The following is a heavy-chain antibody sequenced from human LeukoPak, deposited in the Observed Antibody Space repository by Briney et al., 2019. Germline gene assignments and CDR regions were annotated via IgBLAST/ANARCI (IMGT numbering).Heavy chain of an antibody. CDR1: GFTFDDYA. CDR2: ISWNSGSI. CDR3: AKDIRGPYGSGSYGYYYYGMDV. Sequence: GGSLRLSCAASGFTFDDYAMHWVRQAPGKGLEWVSGISWNSGSIGYADSVKGRFTISRDNAKNSLYLQMNSLRAEDTALYYCAKDIRGPYGSGSYGYYYYGMDVWGQGTMVTVSS. V-gene: IGHV3-9*01. J-gene: IGHJ6*02. D-gene: IGHD3-10*01.